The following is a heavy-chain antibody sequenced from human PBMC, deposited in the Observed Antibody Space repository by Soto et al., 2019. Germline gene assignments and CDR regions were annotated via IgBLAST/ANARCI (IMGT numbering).Heavy chain of an antibody. V-gene: IGHV3-23*01. D-gene: IGHD5-12*01. CDR1: GFTFSSYV. Sequence: EVQLLESGGGLVQPGGSLRLSCAASGFTFSSYVMSWVRQAPGKGLEWVSAISGSGSGTYYADSVKGRFTISRDNSKNTQYVQMNGLRAEDTAVYYCVKGRSGYDFDYWGQGTLVTVSS. CDR2: ISGSGSGT. CDR3: VKGRSGYDFDY. J-gene: IGHJ4*02.